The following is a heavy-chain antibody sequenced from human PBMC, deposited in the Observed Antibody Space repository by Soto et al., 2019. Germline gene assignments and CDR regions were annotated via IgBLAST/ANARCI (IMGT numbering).Heavy chain of an antibody. CDR3: ARAGHVVVVTAALDY. D-gene: IGHD2-21*02. Sequence: QVQLMQSGAEVKKPGASVKVSCKASGDTFTEYYIHWVRQAPGQGLEWMGTVNPSGGHTTYAQHFLGKVTMTRDTATSTPYMELTSLTSEDTAVYYCARAGHVVVVTAALDYWGQGTLVTVSS. V-gene: IGHV1-46*01. J-gene: IGHJ4*02. CDR1: GDTFTEYY. CDR2: VNPSGGHT.